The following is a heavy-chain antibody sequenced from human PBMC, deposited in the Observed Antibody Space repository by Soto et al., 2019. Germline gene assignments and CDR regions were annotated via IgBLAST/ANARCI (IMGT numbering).Heavy chain of an antibody. V-gene: IGHV3-66*01. J-gene: IGHJ4*02. D-gene: IGHD2-15*01. CDR1: GFTVSSNY. Sequence: GGSLRLSCAASGFTVSSNYMNWVRQAPGEELEWVSVVYSGGTTYYADSVKGRFSISRDASKNTLFLQMNNLRAEDTAVYYCATVYCSGGSCYSIDYWGQGTLVTVSS. CDR2: VYSGGTT. CDR3: ATVYCSGGSCYSIDY.